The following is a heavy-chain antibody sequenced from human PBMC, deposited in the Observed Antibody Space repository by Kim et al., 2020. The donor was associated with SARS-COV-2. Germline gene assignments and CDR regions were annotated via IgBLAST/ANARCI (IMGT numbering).Heavy chain of an antibody. J-gene: IGHJ4*02. Sequence: SETLSLTCTVSGVSISSYYWTWIRQPPGKGLEWIGYVFYSGGAYYNPSLESRVTISLATSRNQFSLRLRSVTAADTAVYYCARQFYDSGSYEDYWGQGTLVTVPS. CDR3: ARQFYDSGSYEDY. CDR2: VFYSGGA. D-gene: IGHD3-10*01. V-gene: IGHV4-59*08. CDR1: GVSISSYY.